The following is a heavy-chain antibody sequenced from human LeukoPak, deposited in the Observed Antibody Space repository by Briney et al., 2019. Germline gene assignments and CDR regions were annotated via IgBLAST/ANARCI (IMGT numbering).Heavy chain of an antibody. CDR1: GYTFTSYY. D-gene: IGHD2-15*01. J-gene: IGHJ4*02. Sequence: ASVSVSCKASGYTFTSYYMHWVLQAPGQGLEWMGIINPSGGSTSYAQKFQGRVTMTRDMSTSTVYMELSSLRSEDTAVYYCARAMVKEILLDYWGQGTLVTVSS. V-gene: IGHV1-46*01. CDR3: ARAMVKEILLDY. CDR2: INPSGGST.